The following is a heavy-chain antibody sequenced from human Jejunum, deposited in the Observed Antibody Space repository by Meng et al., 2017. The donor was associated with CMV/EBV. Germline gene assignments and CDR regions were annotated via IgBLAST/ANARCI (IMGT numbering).Heavy chain of an antibody. V-gene: IGHV3-30*04. CDR1: SCYG. Sequence: SCYGMDWVRQGPRKGLELGAVISYDGSNKYYADSVKGRFTISRDNSKNTLYLQMNSLRAEDTAVYYCARDSLGSHYYDSSGGWFDPWGQGTLVTVSS. D-gene: IGHD3-22*01. J-gene: IGHJ5*02. CDR2: ISYDGSNK. CDR3: ARDSLGSHYYDSSGGWFDP.